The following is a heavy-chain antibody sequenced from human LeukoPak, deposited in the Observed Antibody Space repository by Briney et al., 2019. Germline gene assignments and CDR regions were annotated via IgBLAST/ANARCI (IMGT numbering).Heavy chain of an antibody. D-gene: IGHD3-10*01. CDR2: IKEDGSQK. CDR3: ARALISLARGATDWFDP. Sequence: GGSLRLSCAASGFTFSSHWMGWVRQAPGKGLEWVANIKEDGSQKYYVDSVKGRFTISKDNAKNSLYLQMNSLRAEDTAVYYCARALISLARGATDWFDPWGHGTLVTVSS. J-gene: IGHJ5*02. V-gene: IGHV3-7*01. CDR1: GFTFSSHW.